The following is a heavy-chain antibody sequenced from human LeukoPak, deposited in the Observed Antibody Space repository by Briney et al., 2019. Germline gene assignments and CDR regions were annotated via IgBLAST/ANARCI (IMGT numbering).Heavy chain of an antibody. Sequence: GGSLRLSCAASGFTFDEYDINWVRQVPGKGLEWVSGISWSGSSTSYTDSVKGRFTISRDNAKNSLYLQMNSLTVEDTAVYYCARDLGHSYGYAFAAFDVWGQGTMVTVSS. D-gene: IGHD5-18*01. V-gene: IGHV3-20*04. J-gene: IGHJ3*01. CDR3: ARDLGHSYGYAFAAFDV. CDR1: GFTFDEYD. CDR2: ISWSGSST.